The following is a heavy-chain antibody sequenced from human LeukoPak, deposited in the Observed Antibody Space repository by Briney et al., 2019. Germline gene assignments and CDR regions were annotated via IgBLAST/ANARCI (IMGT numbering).Heavy chain of an antibody. V-gene: IGHV5-51*01. Sequence: GEPLQISSQGSGYSFTSYWIGWVRPMPGKGLEWMGIIYSGDSDTRYSPSFQGRVTISADKSISTAYLQWSSLKASDTAMYYCARQRFTMRAYAGNWFDPWGQGTLVTVSS. J-gene: IGHJ5*02. CDR2: IYSGDSDT. D-gene: IGHD3-10*01. CDR1: GYSFTSYW. CDR3: ARQRFTMRAYAGNWFDP.